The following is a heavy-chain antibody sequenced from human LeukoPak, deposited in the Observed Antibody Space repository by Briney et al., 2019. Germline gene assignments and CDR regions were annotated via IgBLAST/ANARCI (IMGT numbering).Heavy chain of an antibody. D-gene: IGHD2-15*01. J-gene: IGHJ4*02. Sequence: ASVKVSCKASGYTFTSYDITWVRQATGQGLEWMGWMNPNSGNTGYAQKFQGRVTMTRDMSTSTVYMELSSLRSEDTAVYYCARGVGVAGYCSGGSCYSRLGFDYWGQGTLVTVSS. CDR1: GYTFTSYD. CDR2: MNPNSGNT. CDR3: ARGVGVAGYCSGGSCYSRLGFDY. V-gene: IGHV1-8*02.